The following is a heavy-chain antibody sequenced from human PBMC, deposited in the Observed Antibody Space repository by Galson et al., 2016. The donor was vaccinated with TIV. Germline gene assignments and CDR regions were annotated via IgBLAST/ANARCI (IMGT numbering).Heavy chain of an antibody. CDR2: IYPGNYHT. J-gene: IGHJ2*01. D-gene: IGHD3-22*01. CDR3: ARHDSSAFSNWYFNL. CDR1: GYPFSGYY. Sequence: SGAEVKKTGESLKISCRGSGYPFSGYYIGWVRQVPGKGLEWMGIIYPGNYHTVYSPSFEGQVTISAAKPTTTAYLQWNSLKASDPAMYYCARHDSSAFSNWYFNLWGRGTLVTVSS. V-gene: IGHV5-51*04.